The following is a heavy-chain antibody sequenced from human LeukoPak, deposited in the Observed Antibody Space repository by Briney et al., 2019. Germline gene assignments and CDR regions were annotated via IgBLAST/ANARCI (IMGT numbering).Heavy chain of an antibody. CDR1: SGSISRYY. J-gene: IGHJ5*02. Sequence: SETLSLTCIVSSGSISRYYWSWIRQPPGKGLEWIGSIYYNGSTNHNPSLKSRITISLDTSKNQFSLKLSFVTAADTAVYYCARDAIPHGSGSPFDPWGQGTLVTVSS. CDR2: IYYNGST. V-gene: IGHV4-59*01. D-gene: IGHD3-10*01. CDR3: ARDAIPHGSGSPFDP.